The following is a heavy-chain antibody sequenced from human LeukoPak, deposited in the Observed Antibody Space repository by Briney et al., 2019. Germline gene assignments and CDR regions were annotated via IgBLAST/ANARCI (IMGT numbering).Heavy chain of an antibody. CDR1: GGSISSYY. J-gene: IGHJ4*02. CDR3: ARGSAYGSGVYFDY. V-gene: IGHV4-59*12. Sequence: SSETLSLTCTVSGGSISSYYWSWIRQPPGKGLEWIGYIYHSGSTYYNPSLKSRVTISVDRSKNQFSLKLSSVTAADTAVYYCARGSAYGSGVYFDYWGQGTLVTVSS. D-gene: IGHD3-10*01. CDR2: IYHSGST.